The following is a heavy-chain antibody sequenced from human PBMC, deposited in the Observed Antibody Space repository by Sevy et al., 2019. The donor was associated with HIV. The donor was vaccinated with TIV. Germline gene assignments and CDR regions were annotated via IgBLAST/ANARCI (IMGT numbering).Heavy chain of an antibody. Sequence: GGSLRLSCAASGFTFSDYYMSWIRQAPGKGLEWVSYISSSGSTIYYADSVKGRFTISRDNAKNSLYLQMNSLRAEDTVVYYCARAYSSGWYPPVGYWGQGTLVTVSS. CDR2: ISSSGSTI. CDR1: GFTFSDYY. J-gene: IGHJ4*02. CDR3: ARAYSSGWYPPVGY. D-gene: IGHD6-19*01. V-gene: IGHV3-11*01.